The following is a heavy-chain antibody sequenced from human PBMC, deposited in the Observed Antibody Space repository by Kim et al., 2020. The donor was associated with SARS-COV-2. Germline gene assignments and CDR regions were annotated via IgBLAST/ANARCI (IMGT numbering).Heavy chain of an antibody. Sequence: SETLSLTCSVSGGSISSGNYYWTWIRQRPGKGLEWLGYISTIGTAYYNPSLKSRTSISVDTSKNQFSLRMTSVTAADTAVYFCARDLATSNDALDVWGQGKMVTVS. J-gene: IGHJ3*01. CDR2: ISTIGTA. D-gene: IGHD1-26*01. CDR3: ARDLATSNDALDV. CDR1: GGSISSGNYY. V-gene: IGHV4-31*03.